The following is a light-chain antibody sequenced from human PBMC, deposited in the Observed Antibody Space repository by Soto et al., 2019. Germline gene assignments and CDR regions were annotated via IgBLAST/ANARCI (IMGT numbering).Light chain of an antibody. V-gene: IGLV2-11*01. CDR2: DVS. Sequence: QSAQTQPRSVSGSPGQSVTISCTGTSSDVGGYNYVSWYQQHPGKAPKLMIYDVSKRPSGVPDRFSGSKSGNTASLTISGLQAEDEADYYCCSYAGSYTWVFGGGTKVTVL. CDR1: SSDVGGYNY. J-gene: IGLJ3*02. CDR3: CSYAGSYTWV.